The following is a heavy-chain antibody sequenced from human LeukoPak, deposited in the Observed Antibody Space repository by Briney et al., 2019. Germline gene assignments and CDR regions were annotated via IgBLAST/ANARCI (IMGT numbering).Heavy chain of an antibody. CDR3: ARERTAGVRGKNRNWFDP. J-gene: IGHJ5*02. V-gene: IGHV1-2*02. CDR2: INPNSGGT. CDR1: GYTFTVYY. Sequence: GASVTVSFKASGYTFTVYYMHWVRQAPGQGLEWMGWINPNSGGTNYAQKFQGRVTMTRDTSISTAYMELSRLRSDDTAVYYCARERTAGVRGKNRNWFDPWGQGTLVTVSS. D-gene: IGHD3-10*01.